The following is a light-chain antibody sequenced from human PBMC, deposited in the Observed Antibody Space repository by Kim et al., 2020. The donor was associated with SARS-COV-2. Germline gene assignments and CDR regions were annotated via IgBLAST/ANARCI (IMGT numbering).Light chain of an antibody. CDR1: SRRSYY. Sequence: VALGQTVRSTCQGDSRRSYYATWYQQKPGQATILLIYGKNNRPSGIPDRFSGSSSGNTASLTITGTQAGDEADYYCNSRDTNDIVLFGGGTQLTVL. CDR3: NSRDTNDIVL. J-gene: IGLJ2*01. CDR2: GKN. V-gene: IGLV3-19*01.